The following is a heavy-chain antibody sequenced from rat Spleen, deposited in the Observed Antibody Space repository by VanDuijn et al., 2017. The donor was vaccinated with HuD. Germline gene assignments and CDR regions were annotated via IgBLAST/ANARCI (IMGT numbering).Heavy chain of an antibody. CDR3: VRERVPGFAFYFDY. Sequence: QVQLKESGPGLVQPSQTLSLTCTVSGFSLSNYGVLWVRQPPGKGLEWMGLIWGNGNTNYNSALKSRLSISRDTSKSQVFLKMNSLQTEDTAIYFCVRERVPGFAFYFDYWGQGVMVTVSS. J-gene: IGHJ2*01. V-gene: IGHV2-13*01. CDR1: GFSLSNYG. D-gene: IGHD1-4*01. CDR2: IWGNGNT.